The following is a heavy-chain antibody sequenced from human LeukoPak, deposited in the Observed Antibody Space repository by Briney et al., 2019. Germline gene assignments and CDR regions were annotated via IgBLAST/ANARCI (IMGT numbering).Heavy chain of an antibody. V-gene: IGHV4-39*01. D-gene: IGHD3-10*01. CDR2: IYYSGST. J-gene: IGHJ5*02. CDR1: GGSISSSSYY. Sequence: SETLSLTCTVSGGSISSSSYYWGWIRQPPGKGLEWIGSIYYSGSTYYNPSLKSRVTISVDTSKNQFSLKLSSVTAADTAVYYCARHRANHYGSGSYLDPWGQGTLVTVSS. CDR3: ARHRANHYGSGSYLDP.